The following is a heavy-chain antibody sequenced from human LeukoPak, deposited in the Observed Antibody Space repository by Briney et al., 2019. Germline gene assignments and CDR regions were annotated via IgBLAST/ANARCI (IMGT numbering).Heavy chain of an antibody. CDR3: AREGYCSSTSCHHKFDY. V-gene: IGHV3-21*01. Sequence: GGSLRLSCAASGFTFNSYSMNWVRQAPGKGLEWVSSISSSSSYIYYADSVKGRFTISRDNAKNSLYLQMNSLRAEDTAVYYCAREGYCSSTSCHHKFDYWGQGTLVTVSS. CDR1: GFTFNSYS. J-gene: IGHJ4*02. CDR2: ISSSSSYI. D-gene: IGHD2-2*01.